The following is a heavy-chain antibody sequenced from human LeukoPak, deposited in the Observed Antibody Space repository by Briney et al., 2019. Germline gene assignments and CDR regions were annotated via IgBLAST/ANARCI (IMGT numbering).Heavy chain of an antibody. Sequence: SETLSVTCTVSGVSINNYYWTWIRQPPGKGLEWIGCIHYTGTTDYNPSLKSRVTISVDTSRNHFSLKLSSVTAADTAVYYCARGHFGMDVWGQGTTVTVSS. CDR3: ARGHFGMDV. CDR1: GVSINNYY. CDR2: IHYTGTT. V-gene: IGHV4-59*01. J-gene: IGHJ6*02.